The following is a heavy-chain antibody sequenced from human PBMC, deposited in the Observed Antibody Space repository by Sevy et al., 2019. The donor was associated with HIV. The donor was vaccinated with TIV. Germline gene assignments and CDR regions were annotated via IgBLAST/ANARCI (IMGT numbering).Heavy chain of an antibody. CDR1: GGTFSSYA. D-gene: IGHD5-12*01. V-gene: IGHV1-69*13. J-gene: IGHJ6*02. Sequence: ASVKVSCKASGGTFSSYAISWVRQAPGQGLEWMGGIIPIFGTANYAQKLQGRVTITADESTSTAYMELSSLRSEDTAVYYCASRVATIYYYYYYGMDVWGQGTTVTVSS. CDR3: ASRVATIYYYYYYGMDV. CDR2: IIPIFGTA.